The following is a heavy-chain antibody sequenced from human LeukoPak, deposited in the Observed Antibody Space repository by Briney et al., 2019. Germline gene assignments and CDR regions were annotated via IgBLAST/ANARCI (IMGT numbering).Heavy chain of an antibody. CDR3: ARDDNSGYSDDAFDI. CDR1: GGSLSSYY. V-gene: IGHV4-4*07. Sequence: SETLSLTCSVSGGSLSSYYWSSLRPTVERRLEWIARIHTRGGTEYTTPLKSRATLPVHTSKNQFSLKFTSVTAAHTAVYFCARDDNSGYSDDAFDIWGQGTLVTVSS. J-gene: IGHJ3*02. D-gene: IGHD5-12*01. CDR2: IHTRGGT.